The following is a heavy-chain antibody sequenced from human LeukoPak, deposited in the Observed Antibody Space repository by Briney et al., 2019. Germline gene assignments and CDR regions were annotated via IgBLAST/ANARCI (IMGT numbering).Heavy chain of an antibody. V-gene: IGHV4-59*01. J-gene: IGHJ4*02. Sequence: KASETLSLTCTVSGDSISSYYWSWIRQPPGKRLEWIGYIYYSESTNDNPSLKSRVTISVDTSKNQFSLKLSSVTAADTAVYYCARGRDHPDYWGQGTLVTVSS. CDR3: ARGRDHPDY. CDR2: IYYSEST. CDR1: GDSISSYY.